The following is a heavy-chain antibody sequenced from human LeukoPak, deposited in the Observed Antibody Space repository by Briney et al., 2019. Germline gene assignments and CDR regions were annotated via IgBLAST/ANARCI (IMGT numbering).Heavy chain of an antibody. V-gene: IGHV2-5*02. J-gene: IGHJ6*03. Sequence: SGPTLLQPTQTLTLTCTFSGFSLSTSGVGVGWIRQPPGKALEWLALIYWDDGKRYSPSLKSRLTITKDTSKNQVVLTMTNMDPVDTATYYCAHSFGYSYGFKYYYYYYMDVWGKGTTVTVSS. CDR2: IYWDDGK. CDR3: AHSFGYSYGFKYYYYYYMDV. CDR1: GFSLSTSGVG. D-gene: IGHD5-18*01.